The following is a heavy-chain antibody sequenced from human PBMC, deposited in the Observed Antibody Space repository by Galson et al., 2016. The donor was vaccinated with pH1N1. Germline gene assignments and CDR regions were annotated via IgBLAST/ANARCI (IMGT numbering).Heavy chain of an antibody. V-gene: IGHV3-23*01. CDR2: ISGGGDST. D-gene: IGHD3-22*01. CDR1: GFTFSGSW. Sequence: SLRLSCAASGFTFSGSWMSWVRQAPGKGLEWVSAISGGGDSTYHADSVKGRFTISRDNSKNTLFLQMSSLRAEDTAIYYCAKHDGSGYYYSRRLSWGQGTLVTVSS. CDR3: AKHDGSGYYYSRRLS. J-gene: IGHJ5*02.